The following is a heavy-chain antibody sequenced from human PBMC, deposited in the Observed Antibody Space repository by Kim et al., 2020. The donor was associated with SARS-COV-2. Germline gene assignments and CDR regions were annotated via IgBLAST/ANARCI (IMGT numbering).Heavy chain of an antibody. J-gene: IGHJ4*02. D-gene: IGHD3-9*01. Sequence: SETLSLTCTVSGGSISSSSYYWGWIRQPPGKGLEWIGSIYYSGSTYYNPSLKSRVTISVDTSKNQFSLKLSSVTAADTAVYYCARRRPLRPDPTRQDDNDYWGQGTLVTVSS. CDR1: GGSISSSSYY. CDR2: IYYSGST. CDR3: ARRRPLRPDPTRQDDNDY. V-gene: IGHV4-39*01.